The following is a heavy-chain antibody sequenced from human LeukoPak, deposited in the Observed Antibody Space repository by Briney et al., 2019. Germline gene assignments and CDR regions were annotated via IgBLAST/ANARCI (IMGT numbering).Heavy chain of an antibody. V-gene: IGHV4-38-2*01. D-gene: IGHD5/OR15-5a*01. CDR2: IHHSGST. CDR3: AGGAPRVVSY. Sequence: SETLSLTCAVSGYSISSGYYWGWIRQPPGKGLEWIGSIHHSGSTFYNLSLKSRPTTSVDTTKNHFSLKLSSVTAADTSIYYWAGGAPRVVSYWGQGTLVTVSS. CDR1: GYSISSGYY. J-gene: IGHJ4*02.